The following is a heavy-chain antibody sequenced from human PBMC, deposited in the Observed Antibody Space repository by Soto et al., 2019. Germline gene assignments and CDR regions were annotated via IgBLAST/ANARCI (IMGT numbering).Heavy chain of an antibody. J-gene: IGHJ5*02. CDR3: ARGSFSSSSSRFDP. Sequence: ASETLSLTCAVYGGSFSGYYWSWIRQPPGKGLEWIGEINHSGSTNYNPSLKSRVTISVDTSKNQFSLKLSSVTAADTSVYYCARGSFSSSSSRFDPWGRGTLVTVSS. CDR1: GGSFSGYY. D-gene: IGHD6-6*01. CDR2: INHSGST. V-gene: IGHV4-34*01.